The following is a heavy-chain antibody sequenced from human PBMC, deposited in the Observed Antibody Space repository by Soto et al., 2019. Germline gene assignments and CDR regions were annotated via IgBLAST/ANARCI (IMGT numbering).Heavy chain of an antibody. V-gene: IGHV4-31*03. D-gene: IGHD1-1*01. Sequence: LSLTCTVSGGSVNSGGYHWSWIRQHPGRGLEWIGDIYYSGSTYYNPSLKSRVTISIDTSTNHFSLHLSALTAADTAVYYCARAPIPNWNYYGMDVWGQGTTVTVS. J-gene: IGHJ6*02. CDR3: ARAPIPNWNYYGMDV. CDR2: IYYSGST. CDR1: GGSVNSGGYH.